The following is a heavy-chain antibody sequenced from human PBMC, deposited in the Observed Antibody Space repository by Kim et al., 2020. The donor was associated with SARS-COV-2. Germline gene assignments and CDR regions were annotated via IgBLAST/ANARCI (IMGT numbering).Heavy chain of an antibody. Sequence: SETLSLTCAVSGGSISSSSYYWAWIRQPPGKGLEWIGSIYYSGSTYYNPSLKSRVTISVDTSKNQFSLKLSSVTAADTAVYYCARGIMITFGGVIGTFDYWGQGTLVTVSS. CDR2: IYYSGST. D-gene: IGHD3-16*02. CDR1: GGSISSSSYY. V-gene: IGHV4-39*01. CDR3: ARGIMITFGGVIGTFDY. J-gene: IGHJ4*02.